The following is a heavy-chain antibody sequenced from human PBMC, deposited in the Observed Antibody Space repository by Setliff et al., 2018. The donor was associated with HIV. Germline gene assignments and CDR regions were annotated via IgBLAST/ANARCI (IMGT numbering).Heavy chain of an antibody. J-gene: IGHJ6*03. CDR1: GFSFSSYA. Sequence: GGSLRLSCAASGFSFSSYAMNWVRQAPGKGLEWVSAIYGGGIYYADSVGGRFTISRDDSKNTLYLKMNRLRAEDTAVYYCARDREESLWFGDLKYMDVWGKGTTVTVSS. CDR3: ARDREESLWFGDLKYMDV. CDR2: IYGGGI. V-gene: IGHV3-23*03. D-gene: IGHD3-10*01.